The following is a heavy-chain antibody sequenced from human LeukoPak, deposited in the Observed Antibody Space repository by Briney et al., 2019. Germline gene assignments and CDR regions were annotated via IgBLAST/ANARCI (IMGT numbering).Heavy chain of an antibody. J-gene: IGHJ5*02. V-gene: IGHV4-61*02. CDR3: ARDRGLYSNYPVMIDP. D-gene: IGHD4-11*01. CDR1: GGSISSGSYY. Sequence: SETLSLTCTVSGGSISSGSYYWSWIRQPAGKGLEWIGRIYTSGSTNYNPSLKSRVTISVDTSKNQFYLKLSSVTAADTAVYYCARDRGLYSNYPVMIDPWGQGTLVTVSS. CDR2: IYTSGST.